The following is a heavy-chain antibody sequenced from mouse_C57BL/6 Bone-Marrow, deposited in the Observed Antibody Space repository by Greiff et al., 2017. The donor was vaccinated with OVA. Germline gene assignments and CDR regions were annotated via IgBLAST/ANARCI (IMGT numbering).Heavy chain of an antibody. CDR3: AAYYGKSWFAY. CDR1: GYTFTSSG. Sequence: QVQLQQSGAELARPGASVKLSCKASGYTFTSSGISWVKQRTGQGLEWIGEIYPRSGNTYYNEKFKGKATLTADKSSSTAYMELRSLTSEDSAVYFCAAYYGKSWFAYWGQGTLVTVSA. D-gene: IGHD2-10*01. J-gene: IGHJ3*01. V-gene: IGHV1-81*01. CDR2: IYPRSGNT.